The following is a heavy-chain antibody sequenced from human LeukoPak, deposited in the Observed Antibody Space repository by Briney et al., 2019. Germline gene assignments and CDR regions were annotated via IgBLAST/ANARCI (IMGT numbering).Heavy chain of an antibody. D-gene: IGHD2-15*01. CDR1: GGSFSGYY. J-gene: IGHJ6*02. V-gene: IGHV4-34*01. CDR3: ARDKGFYGMDV. Sequence: SETLSLTCAVYGGSFSGYYWSWIRQPPGKGLEWIGEINHSGSTNYNPSLKSRVTISVDTSKNQFSLKLSSVTAADTAVYYCARDKGFYGMDVWGQGTTVTVSS. CDR2: INHSGST.